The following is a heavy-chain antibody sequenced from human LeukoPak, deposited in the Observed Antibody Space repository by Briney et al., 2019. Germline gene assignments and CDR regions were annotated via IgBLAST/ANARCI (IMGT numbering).Heavy chain of an antibody. CDR2: INHSGST. D-gene: IGHD2-15*01. Sequence: SETLSLTCAVYGGSFSGYYWSWIRQPPGKGLEWIGEINHSGSTNYNPSLKSRVTISVDTSKNQFSLKLSSVTAADTAVYYCARVFVGYCSGGSCCSTYYYYGMDVWGQGTTVTVSS. V-gene: IGHV4-34*01. J-gene: IGHJ6*02. CDR3: ARVFVGYCSGGSCCSTYYYYGMDV. CDR1: GGSFSGYY.